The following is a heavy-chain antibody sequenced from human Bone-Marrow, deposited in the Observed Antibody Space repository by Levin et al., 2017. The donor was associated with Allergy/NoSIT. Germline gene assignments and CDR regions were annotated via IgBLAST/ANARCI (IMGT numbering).Heavy chain of an antibody. D-gene: IGHD5-18*01. CDR1: GFTFSSYG. Sequence: GESLKISCAASGFTFSSYGMHWVRQAPGKGLEWVAVISYDGSNKYYADSVKGRFTISRDNSKNTLYLQMNSLRAEDTAVYYCAKDFHQTDSYGYCWGQGTLVTVSS. CDR2: ISYDGSNK. CDR3: AKDFHQTDSYGYC. J-gene: IGHJ4*02. V-gene: IGHV3-30*18.